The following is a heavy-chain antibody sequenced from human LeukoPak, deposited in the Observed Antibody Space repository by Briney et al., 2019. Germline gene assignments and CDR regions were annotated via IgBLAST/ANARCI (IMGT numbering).Heavy chain of an antibody. J-gene: IGHJ3*02. CDR1: GYTFTGYY. D-gene: IGHD3/OR15-3a*01. CDR3: ARDWRDSPDAFDI. CDR2: INPNSGGT. V-gene: IGHV1-2*06. Sequence: ASVKVSCKASGYTFTGYYMHWVRQAPGQGLEWMGRINPNSGGTNYAQKFQGRVTMTRDTSISTAYMELSRLRSDDTAVYYCARDWRDSPDAFDIWGQGTMVTVSS.